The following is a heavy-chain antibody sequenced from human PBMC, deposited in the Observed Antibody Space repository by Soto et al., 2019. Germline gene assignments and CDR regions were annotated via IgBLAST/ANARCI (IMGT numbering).Heavy chain of an antibody. V-gene: IGHV4-34*01. D-gene: IGHD1-26*01. CDR1: GGSFSGYY. Sequence: SETLSLTCAVYGGSFSGYYWSWIRQPPGKGLEWIGEINHSESTKYNPSLKSRVTISGDTSKNQSSLKLSSVTAADTAVYYCERDMGNYYYALDVWGQGTTVTVSS. J-gene: IGHJ6*02. CDR2: INHSEST. CDR3: ERDMGNYYYALDV.